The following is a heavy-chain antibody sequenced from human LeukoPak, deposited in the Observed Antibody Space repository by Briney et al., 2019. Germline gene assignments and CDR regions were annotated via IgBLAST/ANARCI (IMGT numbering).Heavy chain of an antibody. CDR2: IIPIFGTA. CDR1: GGTFSSYA. D-gene: IGHD3-22*01. J-gene: IGHJ4*02. V-gene: IGHV1-69*01. CDR3: ATEMMNDSSGYRRLRYFDY. Sequence: SVKVSCKASGGTFSSYAISWVRQAPGQGLEWMGGIIPIFGTANYAQKFQGRVTITADESTSTAYMELSSLRSEDTAVYYCATEMMNDSSGYRRLRYFDYWGQGTLVTVSS.